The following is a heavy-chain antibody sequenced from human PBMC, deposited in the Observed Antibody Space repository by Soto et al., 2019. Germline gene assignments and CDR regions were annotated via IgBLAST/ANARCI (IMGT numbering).Heavy chain of an antibody. CDR3: ARMMTTRRYFDY. Sequence: ASVKVSCKASGYTFTSYGISWLLQAPGQGLEWMGWISAYNGNTNYAQKLQGRVTMTTDTSTSTAYMELRSLRSDDTAVYYCARMMTTRRYFDYWGQGTLVTVSS. CDR1: GYTFTSYG. V-gene: IGHV1-18*01. J-gene: IGHJ4*02. CDR2: ISAYNGNT. D-gene: IGHD4-17*01.